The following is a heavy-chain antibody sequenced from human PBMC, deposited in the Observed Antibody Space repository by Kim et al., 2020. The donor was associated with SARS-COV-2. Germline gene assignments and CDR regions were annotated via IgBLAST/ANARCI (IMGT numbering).Heavy chain of an antibody. V-gene: IGHV5-51*01. CDR2: IYPGDSDT. CDR1: GYNFPNYW. Sequence: GESLKISCKGSGYNFPNYWIGWVRQMPGKGLEWMGIIYPGDSDTRYSPPFQGQVTISTDKSTTTAYLQWSRLKASDTAMYYCARSAGPYDYYFDYWGQGTLVTVSS. CDR3: ARSAGPYDYYFDY. J-gene: IGHJ4*02. D-gene: IGHD3-16*01.